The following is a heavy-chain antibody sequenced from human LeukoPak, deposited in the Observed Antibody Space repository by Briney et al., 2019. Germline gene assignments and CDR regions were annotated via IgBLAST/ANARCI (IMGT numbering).Heavy chain of an antibody. D-gene: IGHD3-16*02. CDR1: GFTFSSYD. J-gene: IGHJ4*02. CDR2: ISYDGSNK. CDR3: ARSVVRAARPYYFDY. V-gene: IGHV3-30*19. Sequence: GGSLRLSCAASGFTFSSYDMHWVRQAPGKGLEWVAVISYDGSNKYYADSVKGRFTISRDNSKNTLYLQMNSLRAEDTAVYYCARSVVRAARPYYFDYWGQGTLVTVSS.